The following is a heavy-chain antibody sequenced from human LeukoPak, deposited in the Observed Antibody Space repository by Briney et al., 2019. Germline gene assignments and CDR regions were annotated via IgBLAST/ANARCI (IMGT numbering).Heavy chain of an antibody. CDR1: GFTFRSYA. CDR2: ISATGDGT. Sequence: GGSLRLSCAASGFTFRSYAMSWVRQAPGKGLEWVSAISATGDGTFYADFVTGRFVISRDNSKNTLYLQMNNLRAEDTALYYCAKDYMREGWFDPWGQGALVTVSS. V-gene: IGHV3-23*01. CDR3: AKDYMREGWFDP. J-gene: IGHJ5*02. D-gene: IGHD3-10*01.